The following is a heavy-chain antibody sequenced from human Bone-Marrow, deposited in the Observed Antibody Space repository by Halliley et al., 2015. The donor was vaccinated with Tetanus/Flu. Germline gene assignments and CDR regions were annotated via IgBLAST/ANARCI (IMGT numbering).Heavy chain of an antibody. J-gene: IGHJ4*02. CDR2: IYHGVSP. Sequence: PPGKGREWIANIYHGVSPHYNPSLKGRVTMSEDRSKNQLPLKWSSVTAADAAVYYCARVPDFWGQGARVTVSS. CDR3: ARVPDF. V-gene: IGHV4-30-2*01.